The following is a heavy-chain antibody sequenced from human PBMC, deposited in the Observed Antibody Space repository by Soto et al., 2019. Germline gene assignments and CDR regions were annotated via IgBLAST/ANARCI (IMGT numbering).Heavy chain of an antibody. Sequence: GGSLRLSCAASGFKFEDYAMHWVRQGPGKGLEWVSGISWNSGRIGYADSVKGRFIISRDNAKNSLFLQMNSLRADDTALYYCAKAPQYYDSGSFYQHPDSWGHGTLVTVSS. J-gene: IGHJ5*01. CDR1: GFKFEDYA. CDR3: AKAPQYYDSGSFYQHPDS. D-gene: IGHD3-22*01. CDR2: ISWNSGRI. V-gene: IGHV3-9*01.